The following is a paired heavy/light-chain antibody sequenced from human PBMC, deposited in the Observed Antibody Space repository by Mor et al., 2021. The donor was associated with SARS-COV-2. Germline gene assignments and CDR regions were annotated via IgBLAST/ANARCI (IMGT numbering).Heavy chain of an antibody. CDR2: IRSKTYGGTT. J-gene: IGHJ6*02. D-gene: IGHD3-10*01. Sequence: EVQLVESGGGLVKPGRSLRLSCAASGFTFGDYAMAWFRQAPGKGLEWVGFIRSKTYGGTTEYAASVKGRFTISRDDSKSIAYLQMNSLKTEDTAVYYCTSASRPRRGDYYYYGMDVWGQGTTVTVSS. V-gene: IGHV3-49*05. CDR3: TSASRPRRGDYYYYGMDV. CDR1: GFTFGDYA.
Light chain of an antibody. V-gene: IGKV2-24*01. Sequence: DIVMTQTPLSSPVTLGQPASISCRSSQSLVHSDGNTYLNWLQQRPGQPPRLLIYKISNRFSGVPDRFSGSGAGTDFTLKISRVEAEDVGIYYCMHATQFPHTFGQGTKLEI. J-gene: IGKJ2*01. CDR1: QSLVHSDGNTY. CDR3: MHATQFPHT. CDR2: KIS.